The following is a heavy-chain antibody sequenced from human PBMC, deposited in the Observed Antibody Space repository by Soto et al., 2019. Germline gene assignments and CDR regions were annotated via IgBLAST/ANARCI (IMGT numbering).Heavy chain of an antibody. CDR2: IYPGDSDT. Sequence: GESLKISCKGSGYSFTSYWIGWVRQMPGKGLEWMGIIYPGDSDTRYSPSFQGQVTISADKSISTAYLQWSSLKASDTAMYYCARHGPVSSITMVRGVGKAFDIWGQGTMVTVSS. CDR1: GYSFTSYW. J-gene: IGHJ3*02. D-gene: IGHD3-10*01. CDR3: ARHGPVSSITMVRGVGKAFDI. V-gene: IGHV5-51*01.